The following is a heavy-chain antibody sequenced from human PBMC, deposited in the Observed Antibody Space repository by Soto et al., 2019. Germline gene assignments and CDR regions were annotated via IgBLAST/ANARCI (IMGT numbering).Heavy chain of an antibody. CDR3: AREDEHGSNCDIAY. CDR1: GFNFNTYF. V-gene: IGHV3-30*13. Sequence: QVQLVQSGGGVVQPGRSLRLSCAASGFNFNTYFMHWVRQAPGKGLEWVAMIFPNGRDKEYADSVKGRFTISRDNSNNGMYPQMDSLRPEDTAVYYCAREDEHGSNCDIAYWGQGALVTVSS. J-gene: IGHJ4*02. CDR2: IFPNGRDK. D-gene: IGHD1-26*01.